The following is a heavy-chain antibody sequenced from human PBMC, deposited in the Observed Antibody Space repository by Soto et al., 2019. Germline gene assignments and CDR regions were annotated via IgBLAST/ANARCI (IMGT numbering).Heavy chain of an antibody. Sequence: ASVKVSCKASGYTFTSYGISWVRQAPGQGLEWMGWISAYNGNTNYAQKLQGRVTMTTDTSTSTAYMELRSLRSDDTAVYYCARRRVGGQQLVGDAFDIWGQGTMVTVSS. J-gene: IGHJ3*02. CDR2: ISAYNGNT. CDR3: ARRRVGGQQLVGDAFDI. V-gene: IGHV1-18*01. D-gene: IGHD6-6*01. CDR1: GYTFTSYG.